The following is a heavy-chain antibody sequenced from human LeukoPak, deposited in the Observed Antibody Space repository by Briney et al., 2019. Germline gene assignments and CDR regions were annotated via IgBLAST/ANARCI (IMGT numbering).Heavy chain of an antibody. D-gene: IGHD4-17*01. J-gene: IGHJ4*02. CDR3: ARGQDYGDYEGY. Sequence: SETLSLTCTVSGGSISSYYWSWIRQPPGKGLEWIGYIYYSGSTNYNPSLKSRVTISVDTSKNQFSLELSSVTAADTAVYYCARGQDYGDYEGYWGQGTLVTVSS. CDR2: IYYSGST. CDR1: GGSISSYY. V-gene: IGHV4-59*01.